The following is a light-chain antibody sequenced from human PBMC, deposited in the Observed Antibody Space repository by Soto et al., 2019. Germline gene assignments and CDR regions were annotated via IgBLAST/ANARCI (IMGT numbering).Light chain of an antibody. CDR2: DVS. CDR3: SSYTTSRTVL. CDR1: SSDVGGYNY. V-gene: IGLV2-11*01. J-gene: IGLJ2*01. Sequence: QSALTQPRSVSGSPGQSVTISCTGTSSDVGGYNYVSWYQQHPGKAPKLMIYDVSKRPSGVPDRFSGSKSGNTASLTISGLQAEDEADYYCSSYTTSRTVLFGGGTKLTVL.